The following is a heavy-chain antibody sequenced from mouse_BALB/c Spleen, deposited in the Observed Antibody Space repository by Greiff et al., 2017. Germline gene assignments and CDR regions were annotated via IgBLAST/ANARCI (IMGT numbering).Heavy chain of an antibody. V-gene: IGHV5-6-5*01. J-gene: IGHJ2*01. Sequence: EVQLVESGGGLVKPGGSLKLSCAASGFTFSSYAMSWVRQTPEKRLEWVASISSGGSTYYPDSVKGRFTISRDNARNILYLQMSSLRSEDTAMYYCARTITTVVALDYWGQGTTLTVSS. D-gene: IGHD1-1*01. CDR2: ISSGGST. CDR1: GFTFSSYA. CDR3: ARTITTVVALDY.